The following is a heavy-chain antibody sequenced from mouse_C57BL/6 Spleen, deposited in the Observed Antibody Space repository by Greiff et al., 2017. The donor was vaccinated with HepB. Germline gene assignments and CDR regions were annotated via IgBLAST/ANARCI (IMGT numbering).Heavy chain of an antibody. CDR3: ARPYSNYFDY. CDR1: GYTFTSYG. CDR2: IYPRSGNT. D-gene: IGHD2-5*01. V-gene: IGHV1-81*01. J-gene: IGHJ2*01. Sequence: PLQQSGAELARPGASVKLSCKASGYTFTSYGISWVKQRTGQGLEWIGEIYPRSGNTYYNEKFMGKATLTADKSSSTAYMELRSLTSEDSAVYFCARPYSNYFDYWGQGTTLTVSS.